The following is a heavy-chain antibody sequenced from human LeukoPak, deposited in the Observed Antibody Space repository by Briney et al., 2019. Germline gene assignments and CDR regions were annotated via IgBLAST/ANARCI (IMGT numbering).Heavy chain of an antibody. CDR2: IWYDGSNE. D-gene: IGHD1-14*01. CDR3: ARDRHHNYYYGMDV. Sequence: GGSLRLSCAASGFTFSGYGMHWARQAPGKGLEWVAMIWYDGSNEYYADSVKGRFSISRDNSKNTMYLQMNSLTADDTAVYYCARDRHHNYYYGMDVWGQGTTVTVSS. V-gene: IGHV3-33*01. CDR1: GFTFSGYG. J-gene: IGHJ6*02.